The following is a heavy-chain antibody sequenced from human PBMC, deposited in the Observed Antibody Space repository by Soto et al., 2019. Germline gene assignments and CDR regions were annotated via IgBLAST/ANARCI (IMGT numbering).Heavy chain of an antibody. Sequence: EAQLVQSGPEVKKPGDSLKISCEDSGHSFSSYWIAWVRQMPGKGLEWMGIIYPGDSRTTYSPSFQGQVIISADKSISNACFYCTSLKASDTVMYYCTRELVYGGDSGTVDIWGQGTMVIVSS. CDR2: IYPGDSRT. D-gene: IGHD4-17*01. J-gene: IGHJ3*02. CDR3: TRELVYGGDSGTVDI. CDR1: GHSFSSYW. V-gene: IGHV5-51*03.